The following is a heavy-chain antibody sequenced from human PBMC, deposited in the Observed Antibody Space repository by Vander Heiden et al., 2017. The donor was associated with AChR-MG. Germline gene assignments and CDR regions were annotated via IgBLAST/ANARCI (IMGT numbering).Heavy chain of an antibody. CDR1: GGPFSTYA. J-gene: IGHJ6*03. Sequence: QVQLVHSGAEVKKPGSSVKVSCKASGGPFSTYAICWVRQAPGQGPEWMGGIIPILGTAKYAQKFQGRVTITADESTNTVYMELSSLRSEDTAVYYCARAAWAYFYYYYMDVWGKGTTVTVS. CDR2: IIPILGTA. CDR3: ARAAWAYFYYYYMDV. V-gene: IGHV1-69*01.